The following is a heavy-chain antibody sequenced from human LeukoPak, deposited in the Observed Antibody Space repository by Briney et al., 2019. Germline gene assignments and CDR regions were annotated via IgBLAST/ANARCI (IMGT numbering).Heavy chain of an antibody. J-gene: IGHJ3*02. CDR3: ARESSSGYYLAGAFDI. Sequence: TGGSLRLSCAGSGLTVSSDYISWVRQAPGKGLEWVSVIYRGGSVDYADSVKGRFTISRDNSKNTVYLQMSSLRAEDTAVYYCARESSSGYYLAGAFDILGQGTMVTVSS. CDR2: IYRGGSV. V-gene: IGHV3-66*01. D-gene: IGHD3-22*01. CDR1: GLTVSSDY.